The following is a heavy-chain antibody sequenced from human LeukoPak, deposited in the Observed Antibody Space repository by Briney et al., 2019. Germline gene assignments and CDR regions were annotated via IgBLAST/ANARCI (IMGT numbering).Heavy chain of an antibody. D-gene: IGHD5-18*01. V-gene: IGHV3-30*18. J-gene: IGHJ4*02. Sequence: GGSLRLSCAASGFTFSSYGMQGVRQAPGKGLEWVAVISNDGTVQHYADSVKGRFTISRDNSDNTLYLQMNSLRDEDTAMYYCAKEGTAMASSYFDYWGQGTLITVSS. CDR1: GFTFSSYG. CDR3: AKEGTAMASSYFDY. CDR2: ISNDGTVQ.